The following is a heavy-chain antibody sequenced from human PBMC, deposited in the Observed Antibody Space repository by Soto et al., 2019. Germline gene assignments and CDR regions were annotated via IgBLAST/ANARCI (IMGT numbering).Heavy chain of an antibody. D-gene: IGHD1-7*01. J-gene: IGHJ4*02. CDR3: AKDTYNWNYGNFDY. CDR2: ISWNSGSI. V-gene: IGHV3-9*01. CDR1: GFTFDDYA. Sequence: PGGSLRLSCAASGFTFDDYAMHWVRQAPGKGLEWVSGISWNSGSIGYADSVKGRFTISRDNAKNSLYLQMNSLRAEDTALYYCAKDTYNWNYGNFDYWGQGTLVTVSS.